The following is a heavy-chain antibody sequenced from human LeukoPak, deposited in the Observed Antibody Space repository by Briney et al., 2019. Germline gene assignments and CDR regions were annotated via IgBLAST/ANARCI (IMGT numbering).Heavy chain of an antibody. J-gene: IGHJ3*02. CDR3: ARVRGRDGYNLDAFDI. CDR2: INPNSGGT. D-gene: IGHD5-24*01. CDR1: GYTFTGYY. V-gene: IGHV1-2*04. Sequence: ASVKVSCKASGYTFTGYYMHWVRQAPGQGLEWMGWINPNSGGTNYAQKFQGWVTMTRDTSISTAYMELSRLRSDDTAVYYCARVRGRDGYNLDAFDIWGQGTMVTVSS.